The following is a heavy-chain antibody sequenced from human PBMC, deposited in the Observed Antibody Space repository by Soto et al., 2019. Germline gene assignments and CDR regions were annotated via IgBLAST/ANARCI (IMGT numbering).Heavy chain of an antibody. CDR2: IFHDGTA. Sequence: SETLSLTCAVSGVSLTSGNWWTWVRQSPQRGLEYIGEIFHDGTANYYPSFERRVAMSVDTSRNQFSLKLTSVTAADTAVYFCARLVYDTRLNYMYFDFWGPGTLVTAPQ. CDR1: GVSLTSGNW. J-gene: IGHJ4*02. D-gene: IGHD3-10*01. V-gene: IGHV4-4*02. CDR3: ARLVYDTRLNYMYFDF.